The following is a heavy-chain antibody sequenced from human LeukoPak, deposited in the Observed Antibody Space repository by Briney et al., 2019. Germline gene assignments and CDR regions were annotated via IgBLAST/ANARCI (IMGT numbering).Heavy chain of an antibody. J-gene: IGHJ4*02. V-gene: IGHV1-24*01. D-gene: IGHD3-22*01. CDR3: ATGAISITMIVVVTQIYQFDY. Sequence: ASVKVSCKASGYTFTSYYMHWVRQAPGKGLEWMGGFDPEDGETIYAQKFQGRVTMTEDTSTDTAYMELSSLRSEDTAVYYCATGAISITMIVVVTQIYQFDYWGQGTLVTVSS. CDR2: FDPEDGET. CDR1: GYTFTSYY.